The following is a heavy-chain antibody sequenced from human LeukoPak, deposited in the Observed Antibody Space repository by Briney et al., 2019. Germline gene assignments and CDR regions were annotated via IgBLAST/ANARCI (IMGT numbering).Heavy chain of an antibody. D-gene: IGHD2-21*01. Sequence: GGSLRLSCAASGFTVSSNYMSWVRQAPGKGLEWVSVIYSGGTTYYADSMKGRFTISRDNSKNTLYLQMNSLRAADTAVYYCATESLSCGGDCFGYWGQGTLVTVSS. J-gene: IGHJ4*02. CDR3: ATESLSCGGDCFGY. CDR1: GFTVSSNY. V-gene: IGHV3-53*01. CDR2: IYSGGTT.